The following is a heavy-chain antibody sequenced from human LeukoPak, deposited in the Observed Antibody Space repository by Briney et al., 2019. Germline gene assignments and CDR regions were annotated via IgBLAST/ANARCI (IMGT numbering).Heavy chain of an antibody. CDR1: GFTVSSNY. V-gene: IGHV3-7*01. CDR3: ARRSTVTPYDFYYMDV. CDR2: IKQDGSER. J-gene: IGHJ6*03. Sequence: GGSLRLSCAASGFTVSSNYMSWVRQAPGKGLEWVANIKQDGSERYYVDSVKGRFTISRNNANNLLFLQMDSLRADDTAVYYCARRSTVTPYDFYYMDVWGKGTTVIVSS. D-gene: IGHD4-17*01.